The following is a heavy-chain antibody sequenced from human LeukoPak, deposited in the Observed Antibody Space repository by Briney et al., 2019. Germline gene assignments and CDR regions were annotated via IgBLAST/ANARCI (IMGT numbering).Heavy chain of an antibody. CDR2: ISSSSSYI. CDR1: GLTFSSYS. D-gene: IGHD1-26*01. J-gene: IGHJ6*02. Sequence: GGSLRLSCAASGLTFSSYSMNWVRQAPGKGLEWVSSISSSSSYIYYADSVKGRFTISRDNAKNSLYLQMNSLRAEDTAVYYCARDRTLVRTYGMDVWGQGTTVTVSS. V-gene: IGHV3-21*01. CDR3: ARDRTLVRTYGMDV.